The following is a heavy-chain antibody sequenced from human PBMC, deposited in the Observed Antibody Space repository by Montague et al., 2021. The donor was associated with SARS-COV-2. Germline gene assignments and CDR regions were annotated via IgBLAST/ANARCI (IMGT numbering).Heavy chain of an antibody. Sequence: SLRLSCAASGFTFSNYWMSWVRQAPGKGLEWVANIKEDGGELHYLDSVKGRFTISRDNAKKSPYLQMNSLRAEDTAVYFCARDAPLSASGWGYWGQGTLVTVSS. V-gene: IGHV3-7*05. CDR2: IKEDGGEL. CDR1: GFTFSNYW. J-gene: IGHJ4*02. D-gene: IGHD3-16*01. CDR3: ARDAPLSASGWGY.